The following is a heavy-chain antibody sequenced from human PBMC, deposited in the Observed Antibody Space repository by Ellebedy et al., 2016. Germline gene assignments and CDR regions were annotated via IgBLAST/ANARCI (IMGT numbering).Heavy chain of an antibody. Sequence: GGSLRLSCVASGFTFRSYAMSWVRQAPGKGLEWVSTIGGGPTFYADSVKGRFTISRDDSRDTLYLQMNSLSPEDTAIYYYAKDHISGNGVYDAFDIWGQGTMVTVSS. CDR3: AKDHISGNGVYDAFDI. J-gene: IGHJ3*02. D-gene: IGHD6-13*01. CDR1: GFTFRSYA. CDR2: IGGGPT. V-gene: IGHV3-23*01.